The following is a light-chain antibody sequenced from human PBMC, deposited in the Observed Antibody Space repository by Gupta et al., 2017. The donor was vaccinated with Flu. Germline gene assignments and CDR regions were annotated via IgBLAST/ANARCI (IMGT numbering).Light chain of an antibody. CDR1: SSNIGSNT. V-gene: IGLV1-44*01. Sequence: QSVLAQPPSASGTPGQRVTISCSGSSSNIGSNTVNWYQQVPGTSPKLLIYGTNQRPSGVPDRFTASKSGTSASLAISGLQSEDEADYYCAAWDDSLNGHYVFGTGTKVTVL. J-gene: IGLJ1*01. CDR3: AAWDDSLNGHYV. CDR2: GTN.